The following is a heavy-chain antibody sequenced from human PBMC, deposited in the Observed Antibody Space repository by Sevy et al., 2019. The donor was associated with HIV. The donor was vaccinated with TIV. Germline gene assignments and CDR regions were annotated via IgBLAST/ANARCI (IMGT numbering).Heavy chain of an antibody. CDR1: GYTFTSYG. CDR2: ISAYNGNT. V-gene: IGHV1-18*01. J-gene: IGHJ4*02. D-gene: IGHD3-10*01. Sequence: ASVKVSCKASGYTFTSYGISWVRRAPGQGLEWMGWISAYNGNTNYAQKLQGRVTMTTDTSTSTAYMELRSLRSDDTAVYYCAREAGDYYGSGSYQFDYWGQGTLVTVSS. CDR3: AREAGDYYGSGSYQFDY.